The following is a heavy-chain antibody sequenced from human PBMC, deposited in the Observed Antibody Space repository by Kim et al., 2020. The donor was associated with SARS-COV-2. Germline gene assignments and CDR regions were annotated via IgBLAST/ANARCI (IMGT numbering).Heavy chain of an antibody. J-gene: IGHJ6*02. Sequence: TYPNPSLKSRVTISVDTSKNQFSLKLSSVTAADTAVYYCGANYYYYGMDVWGQGTTVTVSS. V-gene: IGHV4-39*01. CDR3: GANYYYYGMDV. D-gene: IGHD5-12*01. CDR2: T.